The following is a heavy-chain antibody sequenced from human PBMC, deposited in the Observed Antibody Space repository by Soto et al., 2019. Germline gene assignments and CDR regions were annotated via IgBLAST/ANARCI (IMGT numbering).Heavy chain of an antibody. V-gene: IGHV5-51*01. CDR3: ARIQLELPLYYYYYGMDV. CDR2: IYPGDSDT. CDR1: GYSFTIYC. J-gene: IGHJ6*02. D-gene: IGHD1-7*01. Sequence: GESLKISCKGSGYSFTIYCIGWVRQMPWKGLEWMGIIYPGDSDTRYSPSFQGQVTISADKSISTAYLQWSSLKASDTAMYYCARIQLELPLYYYYYGMDVWGQGTTVTVSS.